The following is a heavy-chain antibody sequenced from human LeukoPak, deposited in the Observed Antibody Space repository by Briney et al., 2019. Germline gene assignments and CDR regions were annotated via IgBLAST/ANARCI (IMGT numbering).Heavy chain of an antibody. CDR1: GFTFSGYW. CDR3: AKDKQQLGSDY. V-gene: IGHV3-74*01. J-gene: IGHJ4*02. Sequence: PGGSLRLSCAASGFTFSGYWIDWVRQAPGKGLMWVSRINSDGRTTTYADSVKGRFTISRDNAKNTLYLQMNSLRAEDTAVYYCAKDKQQLGSDYWGQGTLVTVSS. D-gene: IGHD6-13*01. CDR2: INSDGRTT.